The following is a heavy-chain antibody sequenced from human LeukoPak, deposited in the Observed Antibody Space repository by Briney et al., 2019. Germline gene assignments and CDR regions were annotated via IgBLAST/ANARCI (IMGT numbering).Heavy chain of an antibody. Sequence: ASVKVSCKASGYSFTSNYIHWVRQAPGQGLEWMGMIYPRDGSTSYAQKFQGRVTVTRDTSTSTVHMELSGLRSEDTAVYYCARGGSSAGYFDYWGQGTLVTVSS. D-gene: IGHD1-26*01. CDR1: GYSFTSNY. CDR2: IYPRDGST. CDR3: ARGGSSAGYFDY. V-gene: IGHV1-46*01. J-gene: IGHJ4*02.